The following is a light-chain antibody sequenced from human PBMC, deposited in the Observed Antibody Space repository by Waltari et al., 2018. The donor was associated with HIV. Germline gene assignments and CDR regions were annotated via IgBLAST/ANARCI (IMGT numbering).Light chain of an antibody. V-gene: IGLV1-47*01. CDR1: NSHVGSNY. CDR3: ATWDDSLNGVL. CDR2: RDS. J-gene: IGLJ2*01. Sequence: QSVLTQPPSASEIPGQRVTISCTGGNSHVGSNYVYWYQQVPGTAPKLLVYRDSQPQSGVPDRFTGSKSGTSASLAISGLRSEDEADYYCATWDDSLNGVLFGGGTKLTVL.